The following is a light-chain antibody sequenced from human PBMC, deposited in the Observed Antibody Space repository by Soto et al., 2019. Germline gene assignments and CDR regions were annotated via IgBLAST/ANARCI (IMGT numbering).Light chain of an antibody. Sequence: EIVLTQSPATLSSFPGDRVTLSCRASQAVNTRLAWYQHRPGQAPRLLIYLASNRAAGVPARFSGSGSGTDFTLTISDVETEDFAVYYCHQRQSWTRTFGQGTTVDI. CDR2: LAS. V-gene: IGKV3-11*01. CDR1: QAVNTR. J-gene: IGKJ1*01. CDR3: HQRQSWTRT.